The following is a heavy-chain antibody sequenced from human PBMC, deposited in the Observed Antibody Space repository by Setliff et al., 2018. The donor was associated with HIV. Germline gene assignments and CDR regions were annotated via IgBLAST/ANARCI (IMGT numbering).Heavy chain of an antibody. Sequence: GVSLRLSCAASGFTFSKFSMSWVRQAPGKGLEWVSSITSTSRYIDYADSLRGRFTISRDNARNSLYLHLRALGAEDTAIYYCARDAYGDSYFDYWGQGTLVTVSS. J-gene: IGHJ4*02. CDR1: GFTFSKFS. V-gene: IGHV3-21*01. CDR2: ITSTSRYI. CDR3: ARDAYGDSYFDY. D-gene: IGHD4-17*01.